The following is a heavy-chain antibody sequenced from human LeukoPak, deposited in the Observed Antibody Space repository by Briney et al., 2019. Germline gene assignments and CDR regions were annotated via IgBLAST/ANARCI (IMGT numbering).Heavy chain of an antibody. Sequence: SQTLSLTCTVSGGSISSGGYYWNWIRQHPGKGLEWIGYIYYSGSTYYNPSLKSRLTISVDTSKNHFSLKLSSVSAADTAVYYCARAPTTVVTPSYFDYWGQGALVTVSS. D-gene: IGHD4-23*01. CDR2: IYYSGST. CDR1: GGSISSGGYY. V-gene: IGHV4-31*03. CDR3: ARAPTTVVTPSYFDY. J-gene: IGHJ4*02.